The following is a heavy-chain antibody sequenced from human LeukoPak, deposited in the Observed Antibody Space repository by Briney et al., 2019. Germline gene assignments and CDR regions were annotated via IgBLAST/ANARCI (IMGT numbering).Heavy chain of an antibody. CDR1: GFTFDDYA. V-gene: IGHV3-9*01. CDR2: ISWTSGYI. J-gene: IGHJ4*02. Sequence: GGSLRLSCAASGFTFDDYAMHWVRQAPGKGLEWVSGISWTSGYIGYADSVKGRFTISRDNAKNPLYLQMDSLKTEDTAVYYCIADVKDYDILTGSYRTDYYFDYWGQGTLVAVSS. D-gene: IGHD3-9*01. CDR3: IADVKDYDILTGSYRTDYYFDY.